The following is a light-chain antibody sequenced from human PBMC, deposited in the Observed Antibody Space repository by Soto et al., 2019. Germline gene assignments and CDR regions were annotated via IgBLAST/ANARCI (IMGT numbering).Light chain of an antibody. V-gene: IGKV3-11*01. CDR3: QHRYNWPQT. Sequence: EIVLTQSRATLSLSPGERATLSCRASQSVSNYLAWYQQKPGQPPRLLIYDASKRATGIPARFSGIGSGTDFTLTVSSLEPEDVAVYYCQHRYNWPQTFGQGTKVEVK. CDR2: DAS. CDR1: QSVSNY. J-gene: IGKJ1*01.